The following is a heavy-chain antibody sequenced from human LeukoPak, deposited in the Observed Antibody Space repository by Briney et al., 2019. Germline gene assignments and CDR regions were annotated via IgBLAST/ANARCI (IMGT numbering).Heavy chain of an antibody. CDR3: ARDQRVTGRPDIDY. CDR1: GFTFEDYG. V-gene: IGHV3-74*03. J-gene: IGHJ4*02. D-gene: IGHD6-6*01. CDR2: ISSDGSST. Sequence: GGSLRLSCAASGFTFEDYGMSWVRQTPGKGLVWVSRISSDGSSTTYADSVKGRFTISRDNAKNTLYLQMNNLRAEDTAMYYCARDQRVTGRPDIDYWGQGTLVIVSS.